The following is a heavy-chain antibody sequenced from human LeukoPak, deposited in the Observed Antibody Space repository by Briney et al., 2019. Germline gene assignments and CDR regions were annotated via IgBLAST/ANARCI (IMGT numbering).Heavy chain of an antibody. Sequence: GGSLRLSCAASGFTFSSYAMSWARQAPGKGLEWVSAISGSGGSTYYADSVKGRFTISRDNSKNTLYLQMNSLRAEDTAVYYCAKDRKVRGVIISYSFDYWGQGTLVTVSS. J-gene: IGHJ4*02. CDR1: GFTFSSYA. CDR3: AKDRKVRGVIISYSFDY. V-gene: IGHV3-23*01. CDR2: ISGSGGST. D-gene: IGHD3-10*01.